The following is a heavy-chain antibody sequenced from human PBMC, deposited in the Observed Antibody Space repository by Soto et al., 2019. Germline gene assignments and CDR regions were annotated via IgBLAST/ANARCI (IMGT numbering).Heavy chain of an antibody. D-gene: IGHD2-8*02. J-gene: IGHJ4*02. Sequence: PTETLSLICSVSGGSISSGYWTWIRHPPGKGLEWIGEINHSGSTNYNPSLKSRVTISVDTSKNQFSLKLTSVTAADTAVYYCARDKITGLFDYWGQGTLVTVSS. V-gene: IGHV4-34*01. CDR1: GGSISSGY. CDR3: ARDKITGLFDY. CDR2: INHSGST.